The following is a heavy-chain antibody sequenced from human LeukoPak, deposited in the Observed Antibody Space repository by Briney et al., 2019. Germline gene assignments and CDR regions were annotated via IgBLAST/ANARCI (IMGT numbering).Heavy chain of an antibody. V-gene: IGHV3-74*01. CDR2: INSDGSST. J-gene: IGHJ4*02. Sequence: PGGSLRLSCAASGFTFSSYWMHWVRQAPGKGLVWVSRINSDGSSTSYADSVKGRFTISRDNAKNTLYLQMNSLRAEDTAVYYCASLAHLPDCSGGSCFDYWGQGTLVTVSS. D-gene: IGHD2-15*01. CDR1: GFTFSSYW. CDR3: ASLAHLPDCSGGSCFDY.